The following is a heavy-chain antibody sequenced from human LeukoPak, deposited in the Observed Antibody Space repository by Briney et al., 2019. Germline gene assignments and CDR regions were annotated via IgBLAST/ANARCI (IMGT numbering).Heavy chain of an antibody. CDR2: ISSSSSTI. J-gene: IGHJ4*02. CDR3: TKNEDYYASGSDDY. V-gene: IGHV3-48*01. D-gene: IGHD3-10*01. Sequence: GGSLRLSCAASGFTFSSYSMNWVRQAPGKGLEWVSYISSSSSTIYYADSVKGRFTISRDNSKNTLYLQINSLRAEDTAVYYCTKNEDYYASGSDDYSGQGTLVTVSS. CDR1: GFTFSSYS.